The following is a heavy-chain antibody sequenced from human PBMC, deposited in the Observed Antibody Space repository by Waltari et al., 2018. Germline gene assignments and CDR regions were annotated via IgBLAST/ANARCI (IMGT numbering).Heavy chain of an antibody. CDR2: ISGSGSHM. CDR1: GFTFSDYY. CDR3: GRAPTGTIDY. D-gene: IGHD1-1*01. V-gene: IGHV3-11*01. J-gene: IGHJ4*02. Sequence: QVQVMESGGGFVKPGGSLRLSCAASGFTFSDYYITWIRQAPGRGLEWVSYISGSGSHMGYADSVEGRFAISRDNARNLVYLQMNTLTVEDTAVYYCGRAPTGTIDYWGQGTLVTVSS.